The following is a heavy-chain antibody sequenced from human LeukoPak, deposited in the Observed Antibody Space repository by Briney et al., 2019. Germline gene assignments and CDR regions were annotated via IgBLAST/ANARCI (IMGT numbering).Heavy chain of an antibody. CDR2: ISYDGSNK. CDR1: GFTFSTYT. J-gene: IGHJ6*02. CDR3: AKDLGSGWYNYYYYYGMDV. D-gene: IGHD6-19*01. V-gene: IGHV3-30-3*01. Sequence: GGSLRLSCAASGFTFSTYTMHWVRQAPGKGLEWVAVISYDGSNKYYADSVKGRFTISRDNSKNTLYLQMNSLRAEDTAVYYCAKDLGSGWYNYYYYYGMDVWGQGTTVTVSS.